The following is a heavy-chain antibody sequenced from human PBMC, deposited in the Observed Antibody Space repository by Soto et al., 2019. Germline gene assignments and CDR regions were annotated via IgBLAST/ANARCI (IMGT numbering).Heavy chain of an antibody. Sequence: PGGSLRLSCAASGFTFSSYGMHWVRQAPGKGLEWVAVIWYDGSNKYYADSVKGRFTISRDNSKNTLYLQMNSLRAEDTAVYYCARDSDIAAAGYGAFDYWGQGTLVTVSS. J-gene: IGHJ4*02. D-gene: IGHD6-13*01. V-gene: IGHV3-33*01. CDR1: GFTFSSYG. CDR3: ARDSDIAAAGYGAFDY. CDR2: IWYDGSNK.